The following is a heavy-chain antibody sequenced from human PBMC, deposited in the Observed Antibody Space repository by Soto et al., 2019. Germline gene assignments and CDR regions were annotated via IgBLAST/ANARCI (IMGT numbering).Heavy chain of an antibody. CDR3: ARTVQYYDILTGYYPAYYFDD. J-gene: IGHJ4*02. CDR2: IYYSGST. V-gene: IGHV4-59*01. CDR1: GGSISSYY. D-gene: IGHD3-9*01. Sequence: SETLSLTCTVSGGSISSYYWSWIRQPPGKGLEWIGYIYYSGSTNYNPSLKSRVTISVDTSKNQFSLKLSSVTAADTAVYYCARTVQYYDILTGYYPAYYFDDWGQGTLVTVSS.